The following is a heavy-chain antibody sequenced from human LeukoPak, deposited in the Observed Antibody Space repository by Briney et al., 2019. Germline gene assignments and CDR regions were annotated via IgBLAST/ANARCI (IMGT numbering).Heavy chain of an antibody. D-gene: IGHD2/OR15-2a*01. V-gene: IGHV4-39*01. J-gene: IGHJ5*02. CDR3: ARLLRRDNWFDP. CDR1: GGSISSSSGYY. CDR2: ISYSGTT. Sequence: SETLSLTCTVSGGSISSSSGYYWGWIRQPPGKGLEWIGSISYSGTTYYNPSLKSRVTIFEDTSKNQLSLKLSSVTAADTAVYYCARLLRRDNWFDPWGQGTLVTVSS.